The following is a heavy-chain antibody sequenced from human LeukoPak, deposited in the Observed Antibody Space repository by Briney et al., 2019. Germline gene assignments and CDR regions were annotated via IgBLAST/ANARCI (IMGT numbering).Heavy chain of an antibody. CDR3: ARGGDYRFDP. V-gene: IGHV4-39*01. D-gene: IGHD4-11*01. CDR1: GGSISSSSYY. J-gene: IGHJ5*02. Sequence: SETLSLTCTVSGGSISSSSYYWGWIRQPPGKGLEWIGSIYYSGSTYYNPSLKSRVTISVDTSKNQFSLKLSSVTAADTAVYYCARGGDYRFDPWGQGTLVTVSS. CDR2: IYYSGST.